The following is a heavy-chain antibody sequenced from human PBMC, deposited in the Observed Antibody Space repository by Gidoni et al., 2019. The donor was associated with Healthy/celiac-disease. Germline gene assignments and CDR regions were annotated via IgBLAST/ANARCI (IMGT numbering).Heavy chain of an antibody. CDR2: ISSSSSTI. J-gene: IGHJ4*02. CDR3: ARGVALGLDY. Sequence: EVQLVESGGGLVQPGGSLRLSCAATGFTFSSYSMTWFRQAPGKGLEWVSYISSSSSTIYYADSVKGRFPISRDNAKNSLYLQMNSLRDEDTAVYYCARGVALGLDYWGQGTLVTVSS. V-gene: IGHV3-48*02. CDR1: GFTFSSYS.